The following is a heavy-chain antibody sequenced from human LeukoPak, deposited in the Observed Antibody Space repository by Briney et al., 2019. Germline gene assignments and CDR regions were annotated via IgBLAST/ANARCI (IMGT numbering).Heavy chain of an antibody. D-gene: IGHD3-3*01. CDR2: ISSSSSTI. J-gene: IGHJ6*02. Sequence: PGGSLRLSCAASGFTFSSYSMNWVRQAPGKGLEWVSYISSSSSTIYYADSVKGRFTISRDNAKNSLYLQMNSLRDEDTAVYYCARGGRPRFLTPYYGMDVWGQGTTVTVSS. CDR3: ARGGRPRFLTPYYGMDV. CDR1: GFTFSSYS. V-gene: IGHV3-48*02.